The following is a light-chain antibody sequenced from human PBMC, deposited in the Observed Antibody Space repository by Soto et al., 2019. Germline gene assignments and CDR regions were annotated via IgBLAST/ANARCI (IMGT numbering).Light chain of an antibody. Sequence: EIVLTQSPGTLSLSPGERATLSCRASQSVSSSYLAWYQQKPGQAPRLLIYGASSRATGIPDRFSGSGSGTDFTLTISRLEPEDFAVYYCQQYGRSPPWTVRQGTKVQIK. V-gene: IGKV3-20*01. CDR3: QQYGRSPPWT. CDR2: GAS. J-gene: IGKJ1*01. CDR1: QSVSSSY.